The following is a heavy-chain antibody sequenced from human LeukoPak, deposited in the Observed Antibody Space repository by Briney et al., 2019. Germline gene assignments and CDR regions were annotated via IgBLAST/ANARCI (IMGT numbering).Heavy chain of an antibody. CDR1: GFTFSSYA. CDR3: AKSVKAAGTYAFDI. Sequence: GGSLRLSCAASGFTFSSYAMSWVRQAPGKGLEWVSSLRGNGGSTEYVDSVRGRFVISRDNSRNTLYLQMNSLRAEDTAVYYCAKSVKAAGTYAFDIWGQGTVVTVSS. CDR2: LRGNGGST. J-gene: IGHJ3*02. V-gene: IGHV3-23*01. D-gene: IGHD6-13*01.